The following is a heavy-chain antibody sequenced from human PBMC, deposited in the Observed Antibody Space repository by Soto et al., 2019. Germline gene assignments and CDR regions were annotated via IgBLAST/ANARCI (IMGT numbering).Heavy chain of an antibody. CDR1: GGSISSSNW. Sequence: QVQLQESGPGLVKPSGTLSLTCAVSGGSISSSNWWSWVRQPPGKGLEWIGEIYHSGSTNYNPSLKSRVTISVDKSKNQFSLKLSSVTAADTAVYYCARKGVLLWFGEGYYGMDVWGQGTTVTVSS. J-gene: IGHJ6*02. CDR2: IYHSGST. CDR3: ARKGVLLWFGEGYYGMDV. V-gene: IGHV4-4*02. D-gene: IGHD3-10*01.